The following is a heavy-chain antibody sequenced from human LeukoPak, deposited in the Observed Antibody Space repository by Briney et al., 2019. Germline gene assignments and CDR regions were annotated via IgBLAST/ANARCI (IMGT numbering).Heavy chain of an antibody. Sequence: PGGSLRLSCAASGFTFSSYSMNWVRQAPGKGLEWVSSISSSSSYIYYADSVKGRFTTSRDNSKNTLYLQMNSLRAEDTALYYCAKDSSGDYYDSSGYLYWGQGTLVTVSS. CDR1: GFTFSSYS. CDR2: ISSSSSYI. CDR3: AKDSSGDYYDSSGYLY. D-gene: IGHD3-22*01. J-gene: IGHJ4*02. V-gene: IGHV3-21*04.